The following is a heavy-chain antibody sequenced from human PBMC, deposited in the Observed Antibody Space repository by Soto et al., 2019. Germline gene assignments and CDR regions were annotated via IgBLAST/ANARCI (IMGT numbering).Heavy chain of an antibody. CDR2: ISYDGSNK. J-gene: IGHJ3*02. CDR1: GFTFSSYG. Sequence: QVQLVESGGGVVQPGRSLRLSCAASGFTFSSYGMHWVRQAPGKGLEWVAVISYDGSNKYYADSVKGRFTISRDNSKNTLYLQMNSLRAEDTAVYYCARPLSIAAAGTRSAFDIWGQGTMVTVSS. CDR3: ARPLSIAAAGTRSAFDI. D-gene: IGHD6-13*01. V-gene: IGHV3-30*03.